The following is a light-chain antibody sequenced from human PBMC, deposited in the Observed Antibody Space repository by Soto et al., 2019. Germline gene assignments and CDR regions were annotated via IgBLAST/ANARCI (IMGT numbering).Light chain of an antibody. CDR1: SSNIGSDY. Sequence: QSVLTQPPSASATPGQRITISCFGSSSNIGSDYGYWYQQLPGTAPKLLISRDDERPSGVPDRFSGSKSGTSASLAISGVRSEDEADYFCAAWDDSLRATVFGGGTKLTVL. CDR2: RDD. V-gene: IGLV1-47*01. CDR3: AAWDDSLRATV. J-gene: IGLJ2*01.